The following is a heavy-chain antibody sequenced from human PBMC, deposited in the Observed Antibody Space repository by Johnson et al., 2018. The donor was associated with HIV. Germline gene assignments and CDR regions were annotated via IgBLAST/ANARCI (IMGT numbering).Heavy chain of an antibody. CDR3: TTAGYSSSPYAFDI. CDR2: ISYDGSNK. D-gene: IGHD6-6*01. CDR1: GFTFSSYA. J-gene: IGHJ3*02. Sequence: QVQLVESGGGLVQPGGSLRLSCAASGFTFSSYAMHWVRQAPGKGLEWVAVISYDGSNKYYADSVKGRFTISRDNSKNTVYLQMNSLRAEDTAVYYCTTAGYSSSPYAFDIWGQGTMVTVSS. V-gene: IGHV3-30*14.